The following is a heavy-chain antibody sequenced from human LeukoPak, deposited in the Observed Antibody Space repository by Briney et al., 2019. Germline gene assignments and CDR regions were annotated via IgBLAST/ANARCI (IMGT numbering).Heavy chain of an antibody. J-gene: IGHJ4*02. V-gene: IGHV4-4*02. CDR3: ARGGGPYRPLDY. CDR1: GGSISNTNW. Sequence: SETLSLTCGVSGGSISNTNWWTWVRQPPGKGLEWIGEVNLQGSTNHNPSLKSRVAISVDKSENHISLKLTSVTAADTAVYYCARGGGPYRPLDYSGQGTLVTVAS. CDR2: VNLQGST.